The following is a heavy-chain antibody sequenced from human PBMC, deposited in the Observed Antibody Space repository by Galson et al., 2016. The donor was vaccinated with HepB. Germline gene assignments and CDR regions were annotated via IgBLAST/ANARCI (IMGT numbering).Heavy chain of an antibody. Sequence: SVKVSCKASGGTFSSYAINWVRQAPGQGLEWMGGIIPIFGAANYAQQFQGRVTITADESTSTAYMELSSLRSEDTAVYYCARAHGSGWLTGMDVWGQGTTVTVSS. CDR1: GGTFSSYA. J-gene: IGHJ6*02. CDR3: ARAHGSGWLTGMDV. CDR2: IIPIFGAA. D-gene: IGHD6-19*01. V-gene: IGHV1-69*13.